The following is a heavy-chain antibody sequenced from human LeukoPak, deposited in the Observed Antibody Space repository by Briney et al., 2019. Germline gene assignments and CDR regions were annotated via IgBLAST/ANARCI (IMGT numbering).Heavy chain of an antibody. CDR1: GGSISSYY. CDR3: ARAGTIFGVVIHNWFDP. J-gene: IGHJ5*02. D-gene: IGHD3-3*01. Sequence: SETLSLTCTVSGGSISSYYWSWIRQPAGKGLEWIGRICTSGSTNYNPSLKSRVTMSVDTSKNQFSLKLSSVTAADTAVYYCARAGTIFGVVIHNWFDPWGQGTLVTVSS. V-gene: IGHV4-4*07. CDR2: ICTSGST.